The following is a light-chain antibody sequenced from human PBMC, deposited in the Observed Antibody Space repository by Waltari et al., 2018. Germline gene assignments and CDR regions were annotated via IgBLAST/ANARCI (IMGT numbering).Light chain of an antibody. Sequence: QSALTQPASVSGSPGQSITISCTGTTSDVGSYNLVSWYQQHPGEVPKLIIYEGNKRPSGVSNRCSGSKSGNTASLTISGLQPEDEADYYCCSYGGASIRIFGGGTKVTVL. CDR2: EGN. CDR1: TSDVGSYNL. CDR3: CSYGGASIRI. J-gene: IGLJ2*01. V-gene: IGLV2-23*01.